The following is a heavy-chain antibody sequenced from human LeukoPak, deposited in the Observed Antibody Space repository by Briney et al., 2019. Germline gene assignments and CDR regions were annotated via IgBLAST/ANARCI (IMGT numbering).Heavy chain of an antibody. CDR1: GYAFTSYG. J-gene: IGHJ6*02. V-gene: IGHV1-18*01. D-gene: IGHD2-15*01. Sequence: GASVKVSCKASGYAFTSYGISWVRQAPGQGLDWMGWISAYNGNTNYAQKLQGRVTMTTDTSTSTAYMELRSLRSDDTAVYYCAKVVVVAAVYYGMDVWGQGTTVTVPS. CDR3: AKVVVVAAVYYGMDV. CDR2: ISAYNGNT.